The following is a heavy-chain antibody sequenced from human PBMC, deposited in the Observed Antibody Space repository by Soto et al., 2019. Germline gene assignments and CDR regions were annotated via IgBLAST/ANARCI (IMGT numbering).Heavy chain of an antibody. V-gene: IGHV3-21*01. J-gene: IGHJ5*02. CDR2: ISSSNSYI. Sequence: GGSLRLSCVASGFTFSSYSMNWVRQAPGKGLEWVSSISSSNSYIYYADSVKGRFTISRDNAKNSLYLQMNSLRAEDTAVYYCARSGSGSYYPHNWFDPWGQGTLVTVSS. CDR1: GFTFSSYS. D-gene: IGHD3-10*01. CDR3: ARSGSGSYYPHNWFDP.